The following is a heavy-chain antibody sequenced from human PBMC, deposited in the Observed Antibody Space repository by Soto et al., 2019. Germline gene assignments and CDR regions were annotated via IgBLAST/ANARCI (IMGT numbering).Heavy chain of an antibody. CDR2: IKQDESEK. J-gene: IGHJ4*02. V-gene: IGHV3-7*01. CDR3: ARVYYDYIWGSYPLNY. D-gene: IGHD3-16*02. CDR1: GFTFSSYW. Sequence: EVQLVESGGGLVQPGGSLRLSCAASGFTFSSYWMTWVRQAPGKGLEWVANIKQDESEKYYLDSVKGRSTISRDNAKNSLYLQMNSLRAEDTAVYYCARVYYDYIWGSYPLNYWGQGTLVTVSS.